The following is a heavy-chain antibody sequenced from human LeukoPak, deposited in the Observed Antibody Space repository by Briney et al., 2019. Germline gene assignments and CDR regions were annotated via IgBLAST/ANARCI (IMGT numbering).Heavy chain of an antibody. V-gene: IGHV4-59*01. CDR1: GGSISSYY. Sequence: AETLSLTCTVSGGSISSYYWSWIRQPPGKGLEWIGYISYSGSTNYNPSLKSRVTISVDTSKNQFSLKLSSVTAADTAIYYCARLYSSSLGRVFDYWGQGTLDPVSS. CDR3: ARLYSSSLGRVFDY. CDR2: ISYSGST. J-gene: IGHJ4*02. D-gene: IGHD6-13*01.